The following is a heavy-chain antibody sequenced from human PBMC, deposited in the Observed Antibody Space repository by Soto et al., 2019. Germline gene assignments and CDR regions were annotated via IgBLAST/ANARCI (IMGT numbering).Heavy chain of an antibody. Sequence: QVQLVESGGNVVRPGRSLRLSCAASGLTFSKNVMHWLRQAPGKGLEWVAIISYDGSTKYYADSVKGRFTISRDNSRNTLYLQMNSLRPEDTAVYYCARDGGIDGWIRVVDYWGQGTLVTVSS. CDR2: ISYDGSTK. D-gene: IGHD5-18*01. CDR3: ARDGGIDGWIRVVDY. V-gene: IGHV3-30-3*01. CDR1: GLTFSKNV. J-gene: IGHJ4*02.